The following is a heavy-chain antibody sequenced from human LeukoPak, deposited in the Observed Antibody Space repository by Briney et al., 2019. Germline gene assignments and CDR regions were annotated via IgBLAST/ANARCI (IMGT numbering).Heavy chain of an antibody. CDR2: IYASGNT. V-gene: IGHV4-4*07. Sequence: PSETLSLTCTVSGGSISSYYWSWVRQPAGKGLEWIGRIYASGNTNYNPSLKGRVTMTVDTSKNQFSLNLSSVTAADTAVYYCARPRIPTVGSGLDSWGQGSLVTVSS. CDR3: ARPRIPTVGSGLDS. D-gene: IGHD3-10*01. J-gene: IGHJ4*02. CDR1: GGSISSYY.